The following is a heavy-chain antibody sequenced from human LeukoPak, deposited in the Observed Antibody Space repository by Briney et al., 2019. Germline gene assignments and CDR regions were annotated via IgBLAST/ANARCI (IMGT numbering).Heavy chain of an antibody. CDR2: ISAYNGNT. D-gene: IGHD3-3*01. V-gene: IGHV1-18*01. CDR3: ARVPCYDFWSGSNYYYGMDV. Sequence: ASVKVSCKASGYTFTSYGISWVRQAPGQGLEWMGWISAYNGNTNYAQKLQGRVTMTTDTSTSTAYMELRSLRSDDTAVYYCARVPCYDFWSGSNYYYGMDVWGQGTTVTVSS. CDR1: GYTFTSYG. J-gene: IGHJ6*02.